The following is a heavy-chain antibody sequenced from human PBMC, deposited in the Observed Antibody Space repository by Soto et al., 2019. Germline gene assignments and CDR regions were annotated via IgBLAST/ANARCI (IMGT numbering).Heavy chain of an antibody. CDR3: ARHDCSSTSCYYYYYMDV. CDR1: GGSIRGSSYY. V-gene: IGHV4-39*01. Sequence: PSETLSLTCPVSGGSIRGSSYYWGWIRQPPGKGLEWIGSIYYSGSTYYNPSLKSRVAISVDTSKNQFSLKLSSVTAADTAVYYCARHDCSSTSCYYYYYMDVWGKGTTVTVSS. J-gene: IGHJ6*03. CDR2: IYYSGST. D-gene: IGHD2-2*01.